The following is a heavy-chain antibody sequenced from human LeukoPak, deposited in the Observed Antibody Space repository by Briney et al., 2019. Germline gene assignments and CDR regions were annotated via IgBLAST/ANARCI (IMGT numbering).Heavy chain of an antibody. CDR3: ARDNVVVVPAVAPQY. Sequence: ASVKVSCKASGYTFISSGISWVRQAPGQGLEWLGWISAYNGNTNYAQKLQGGVTMTTDTSTSTAYMELRSLRSDDTAVYYCARDNVVVVPAVAPQYWGQGTLVTVSS. J-gene: IGHJ4*02. CDR2: ISAYNGNT. V-gene: IGHV1-18*01. D-gene: IGHD2-2*01. CDR1: GYTFISSG.